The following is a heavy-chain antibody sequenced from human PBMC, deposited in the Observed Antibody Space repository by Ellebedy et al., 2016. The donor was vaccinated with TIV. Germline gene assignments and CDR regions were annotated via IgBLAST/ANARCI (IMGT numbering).Heavy chain of an antibody. CDR3: ARVLRATSGMDV. V-gene: IGHV1-2*02. Sequence: ASVKVSCKASGYTFSAYYIHWVRQAPGQGLEWMGWINPDSGGTNLPQKFQGRVTMTRDTSVNTADMELSRLQSDDTAVYYCARVLRATSGMDVWGQGTTVTVS. CDR1: GYTFSAYY. D-gene: IGHD4/OR15-4a*01. CDR2: INPDSGGT. J-gene: IGHJ6*02.